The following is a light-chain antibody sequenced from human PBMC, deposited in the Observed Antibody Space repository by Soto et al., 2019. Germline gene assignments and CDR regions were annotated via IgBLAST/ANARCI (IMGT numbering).Light chain of an antibody. CDR3: QQRSNWPPFA. CDR1: QSVSSY. CDR2: DAS. V-gene: IGKV3-11*01. Sequence: EIVLTQSQATLSLSPGERATLSCRASQSVSSYLAWYQQKPGQAPRLLIYDASNRATGIPARFSCSGSGTDFTLTISSLEPEDFAVYYCQQRSNWPPFAFGGGTKVEIK. J-gene: IGKJ4*01.